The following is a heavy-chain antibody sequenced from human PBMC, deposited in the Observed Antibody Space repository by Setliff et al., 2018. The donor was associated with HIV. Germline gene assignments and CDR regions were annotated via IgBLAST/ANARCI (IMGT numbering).Heavy chain of an antibody. V-gene: IGHV4-39*01. CDR2: INYSGNT. D-gene: IGHD3-3*01. CDR1: GGSISNSSHY. Sequence: SETLSLTCTASGGSISNSSHYWDWIRQPPGKGLEWIGTINYSGNTYDNPSLKSRVTISVDTSKKQFSLKLSSVSAADTAVYYCARRWKSSQYYDFWSPRSSYFDFWGQGMLVTVSS. CDR3: ARRWKSSQYYDFWSPRSSYFDF. J-gene: IGHJ4*02.